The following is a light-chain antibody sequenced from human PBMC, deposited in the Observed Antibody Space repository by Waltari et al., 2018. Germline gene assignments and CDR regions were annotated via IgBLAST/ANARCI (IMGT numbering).Light chain of an antibody. Sequence: DIQMTQSPSTLPASVGDRVTITGRASQYVKNNLAWFQQKPGKAPKVLIHKASRLESGVPSRFSGSGFGTEFILSISSLQPDDFATYYCQEYDSLPITFGGGTKVEIK. J-gene: IGKJ4*01. CDR2: KAS. CDR1: QYVKNN. V-gene: IGKV1-5*03. CDR3: QEYDSLPIT.